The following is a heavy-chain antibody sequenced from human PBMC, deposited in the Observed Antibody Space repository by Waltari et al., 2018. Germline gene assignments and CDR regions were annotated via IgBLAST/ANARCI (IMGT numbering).Heavy chain of an antibody. CDR3: ASSRQPDDAFDI. Sequence: QVQLQESGPGLVKPSETLSLTCTVSGGSLSSYYWSWIRQPPGKGLEWIGYIYYSGSTNYNPSLKSRVTISVDTSKNQFSLKLSSVTAADTAVYYCASSRQPDDAFDIWGQGTMVTVSS. J-gene: IGHJ3*02. CDR1: GGSLSSYY. CDR2: IYYSGST. V-gene: IGHV4-59*01.